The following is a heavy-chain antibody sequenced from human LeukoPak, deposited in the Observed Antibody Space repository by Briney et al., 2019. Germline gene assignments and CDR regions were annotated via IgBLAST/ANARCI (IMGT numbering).Heavy chain of an antibody. Sequence: PGGSLRLPCAASGFSLSSFWMSWVRQAPGKGLEWVANIKQDGSEKYYVDSVKGRFTISRDNAKNSLYLQMNSLRVDDTAVYYCATLVATAQFDYWGQGTLVTVSS. J-gene: IGHJ4*02. D-gene: IGHD5-12*01. CDR3: ATLVATAQFDY. V-gene: IGHV3-7*01. CDR1: GFSLSSFW. CDR2: IKQDGSEK.